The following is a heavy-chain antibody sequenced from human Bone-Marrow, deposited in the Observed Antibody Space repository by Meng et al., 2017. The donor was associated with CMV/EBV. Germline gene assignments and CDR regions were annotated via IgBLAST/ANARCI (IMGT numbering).Heavy chain of an antibody. J-gene: IGHJ4*02. CDR1: GFTFSSYA. CDR3: ARGYINIII. D-gene: IGHD3-3*02. CDR2: IKQDGSEK. Sequence: GESLKISCAASGFTFSSYAMSWVRQAPGKGLEWVANIKQDGSEKYYVDSVKGRFTISRDNAKNSLYLQMNSLRAEDTAVYYCARGYINIIIWGQGTLVTVSS. V-gene: IGHV3-7*01.